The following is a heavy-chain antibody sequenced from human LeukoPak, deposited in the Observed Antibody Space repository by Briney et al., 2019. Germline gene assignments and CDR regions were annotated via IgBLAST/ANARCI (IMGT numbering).Heavy chain of an antibody. Sequence: GGSLRLSCAASAFTLSSYTMNWVRQAPGKGLEWVSSISSSGRYIYYADSVKGRFTISRDNAKNSLYLQMNSLRAEDTAVYYCARVSQAGWDVWGKATTVTVSS. D-gene: IGHD6-19*01. J-gene: IGHJ6*04. CDR2: ISSSGRYI. CDR3: ARVSQAGWDV. V-gene: IGHV3-21*01. CDR1: AFTLSSYT.